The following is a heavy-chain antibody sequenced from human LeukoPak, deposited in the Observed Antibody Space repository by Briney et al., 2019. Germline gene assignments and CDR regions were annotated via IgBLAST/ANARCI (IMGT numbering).Heavy chain of an antibody. J-gene: IGHJ4*02. D-gene: IGHD5-18*01. CDR1: GYTLTELS. Sequence: ASVKVSCTVSGYTLTELSMHWVRQAPGKGLEWMGGFDPEDGETIYAQEFQGRVTMTEDTSTDTAYMELSSLRSEDTAVYYCATLPVDTAMVTRELDYWGQGTLVTVSS. V-gene: IGHV1-24*01. CDR2: FDPEDGET. CDR3: ATLPVDTAMVTRELDY.